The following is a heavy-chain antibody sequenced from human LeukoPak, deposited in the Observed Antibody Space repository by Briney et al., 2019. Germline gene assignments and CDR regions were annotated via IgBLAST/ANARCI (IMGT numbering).Heavy chain of an antibody. Sequence: SETLSLTCTVSGGSISSSSNYWGWIRQPPGQGLEWIGSIFYSGSTFYNPSLKSRVAISVDSSKNQFSLKLSSVTAADTAVYYCARRHSTMVTTNAAFDIWGQGTMVTASS. J-gene: IGHJ3*02. V-gene: IGHV4-39*01. CDR1: GGSISSSSNY. D-gene: IGHD4/OR15-4a*01. CDR3: ARRHSTMVTTNAAFDI. CDR2: IFYSGST.